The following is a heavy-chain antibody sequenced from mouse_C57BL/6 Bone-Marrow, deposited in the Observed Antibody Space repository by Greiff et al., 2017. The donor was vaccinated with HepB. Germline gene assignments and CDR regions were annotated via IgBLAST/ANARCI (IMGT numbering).Heavy chain of an antibody. J-gene: IGHJ2*01. CDR1: GFPFSRYG. Sequence: EVNVVESGGALVKPGGSLNLSCAASGFPFSRYGMSWVRQTPDKRLEWVATISSGGSYTYYPDSVKGRFTISRDNAKNTLYLQMSSLKSEDTAMYYCARHKLDYWGQGTTLTVSS. CDR2: ISSGGSYT. CDR3: ARHKLDY. V-gene: IGHV5-6*01.